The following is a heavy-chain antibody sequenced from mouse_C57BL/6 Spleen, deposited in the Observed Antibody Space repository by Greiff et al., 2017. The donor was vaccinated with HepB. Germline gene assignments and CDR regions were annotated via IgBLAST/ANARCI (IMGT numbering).Heavy chain of an antibody. CDR1: GYTFTSYW. J-gene: IGHJ3*01. CDR2: IDPSDSET. CDR3: ARVDYGGFAY. V-gene: IGHV1-52*01. Sequence: QVHVKQPGAELVRPGSSVKLSCKASGYTFTSYWMHWVKQRPIQGLEWIGNIDPSDSETHYNQKFKDKATLTVDKSSSTAYMQLSSLTSEDSAVYYCARVDYGGFAYWGQGTLVTVSA. D-gene: IGHD1-2*01.